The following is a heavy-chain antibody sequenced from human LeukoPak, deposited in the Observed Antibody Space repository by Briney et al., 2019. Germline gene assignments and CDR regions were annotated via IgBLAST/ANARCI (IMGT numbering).Heavy chain of an antibody. Sequence: GASVKVSCKASGYTFTGYYMHWVRQAPGQGLEWMGWINPNSGGTNYAQKFQGRVTMTRDTSISTAYMELSRLRSDDTAVYYCARVLVGANLYAFDIWGQGTMVTVSS. V-gene: IGHV1-2*02. J-gene: IGHJ3*02. CDR3: ARVLVGANLYAFDI. D-gene: IGHD1-26*01. CDR1: GYTFTGYY. CDR2: INPNSGGT.